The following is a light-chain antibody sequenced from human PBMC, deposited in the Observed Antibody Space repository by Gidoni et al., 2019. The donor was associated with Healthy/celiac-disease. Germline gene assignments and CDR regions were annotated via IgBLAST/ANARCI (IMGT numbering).Light chain of an antibody. J-gene: IGKJ1*01. V-gene: IGKV4-1*01. Sequence: DIVMTQSPDSLAVSLGERATIHCKSSQRVLYSSNSKNYLAWYQQKPGQPPKLLIYWASTRESGVPDRFSGSGSGTDFTLTISSLQAEDGAVYYCQQYYSTPWTFGQGTKVEIK. CDR2: WAS. CDR3: QQYYSTPWT. CDR1: QRVLYSSNSKNY.